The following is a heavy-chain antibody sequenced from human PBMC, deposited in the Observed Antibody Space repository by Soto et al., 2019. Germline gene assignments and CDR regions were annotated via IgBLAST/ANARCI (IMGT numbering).Heavy chain of an antibody. V-gene: IGHV3-64D*08. D-gene: IGHD5-12*01. CDR1: GFTFSSYA. CDR2: ISSNGGST. J-gene: IGHJ6*02. CDR3: VRSVATITNYYGMDV. Sequence: PGGSLRLSGSASGFTFSSYAMHWVRQAPGKGLEYVSAISSNGGSTYYADSVKGRFTISRDNSKNTLYLQMSSLRAEDTAVYYCVRSVATITNYYGMDVWGQGTTVTVSS.